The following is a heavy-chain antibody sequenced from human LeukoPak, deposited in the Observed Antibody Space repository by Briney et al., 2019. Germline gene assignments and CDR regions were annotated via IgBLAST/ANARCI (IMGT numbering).Heavy chain of an antibody. CDR2: INTNTGNP. Sequence: GASVKVSCKASGYTFTGYYMHWVRQAPGQGLEWMGWINTNTGNPTYAQGFTGRFVFSLDTSVSTAYLQISSLKAEDTAVYYCARDYSHAWFDPWGQGTLVTVSS. CDR3: ARDYSHAWFDP. J-gene: IGHJ5*02. CDR1: GYTFTGYY. V-gene: IGHV7-4-1*02. D-gene: IGHD2-21*01.